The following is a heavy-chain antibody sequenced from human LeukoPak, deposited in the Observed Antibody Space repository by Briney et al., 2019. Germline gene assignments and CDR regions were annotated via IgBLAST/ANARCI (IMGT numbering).Heavy chain of an antibody. J-gene: IGHJ4*02. V-gene: IGHV5-51*01. D-gene: IGHD3-16*01. CDR3: ARLGVTGEFDY. Sequence: GESLKISCKGSEYSFTSYWIGWVRQMPGKGLEWMGIIYPGDSDATYSSSFQGQVTISADKSISTAYLQWSSLKASDTAMYFCARLGVTGEFDYWGQGTLVTVSS. CDR2: IYPGDSDA. CDR1: EYSFTSYW.